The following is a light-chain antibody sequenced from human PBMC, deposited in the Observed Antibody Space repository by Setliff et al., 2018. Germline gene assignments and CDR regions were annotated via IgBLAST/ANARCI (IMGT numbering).Light chain of an antibody. V-gene: IGLV2-14*03. Sequence: QSVLTQPASASGSPGQSITISCSGTSSDVGSYDLVSWYQQHPGKAPKLIIYAVSDRPSGVSNRFSGSKSGNTASLTISGLQTEDEADYYCHAYTSGSTYVFGTGTKVTVL. CDR1: SSDVGSYDL. CDR3: HAYTSGSTYV. CDR2: AVS. J-gene: IGLJ1*01.